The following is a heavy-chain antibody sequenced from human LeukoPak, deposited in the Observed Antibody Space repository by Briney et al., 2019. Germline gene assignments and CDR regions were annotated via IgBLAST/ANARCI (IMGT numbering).Heavy chain of an antibody. D-gene: IGHD3-22*01. CDR2: ISGSGGST. Sequence: GGSLRLSCAVSGITRSNYGMSWVRQAPGKGLEWVAGISGSGGSTNYADSVKGRFSISRDNPKNTLYLQMNSQRAEDTAVYFCAKRGVVIRVILVGFHKEAYYFDSWGQGALVTVSS. V-gene: IGHV3-23*01. CDR3: AKRGVVIRVILVGFHKEAYYFDS. J-gene: IGHJ4*02. CDR1: GITRSNYG.